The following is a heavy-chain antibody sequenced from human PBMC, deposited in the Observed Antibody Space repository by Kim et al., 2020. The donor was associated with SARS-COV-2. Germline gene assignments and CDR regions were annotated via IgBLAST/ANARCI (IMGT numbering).Heavy chain of an antibody. CDR1: GYSFTSYW. CDR3: ATTTVTTSALLY. CDR2: IDPSDSYT. D-gene: IGHD4-17*01. Sequence: GESLKISCKGSGYSFTSYWISWVRQMPGKGLEWMGRIDPSDSYTNYSPSFQGHVTISADKSISTAYLQWSSLKASDTAMYYCATTTVTTSALLYLCQGTLVTVSS. J-gene: IGHJ4*02. V-gene: IGHV5-10-1*01.